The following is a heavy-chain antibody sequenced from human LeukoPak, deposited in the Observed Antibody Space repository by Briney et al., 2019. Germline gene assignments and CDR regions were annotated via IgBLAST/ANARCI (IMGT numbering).Heavy chain of an antibody. Sequence: GGSLRLSCAASGFTFSDYYMSWIRQAPGKGLECISYISSSGSTIYYADSVKGRFTISRDNAKNSLYVQMNSLRAEDTAVYYCAKDLSSSWTYYFDYWGQGTLVTVSS. J-gene: IGHJ4*02. V-gene: IGHV3-11*01. CDR3: AKDLSSSWTYYFDY. CDR2: ISSSGSTI. D-gene: IGHD6-13*01. CDR1: GFTFSDYY.